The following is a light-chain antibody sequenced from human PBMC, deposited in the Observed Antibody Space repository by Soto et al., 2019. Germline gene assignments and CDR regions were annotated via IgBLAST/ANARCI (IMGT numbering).Light chain of an antibody. V-gene: IGKV3-15*01. CDR2: GAS. CDR3: QQYNNWPPWT. Sequence: EIVLTQSPVTLSVSPGERATLSCRASQSVSNNLAWYQQRPGQAPKLLIYGASTRATDVTARFSGSGSGTEFTLTISGLQSEDFAVYHCQQYNNWPPWTFGQGTKVEV. J-gene: IGKJ1*01. CDR1: QSVSNN.